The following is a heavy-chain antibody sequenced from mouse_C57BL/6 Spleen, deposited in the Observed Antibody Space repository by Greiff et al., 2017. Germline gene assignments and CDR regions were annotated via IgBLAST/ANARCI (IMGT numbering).Heavy chain of an antibody. CDR2: ISSGGDYI. CDR1: GFTFSSYA. Sequence: EVKLVESGEGLVKPGGSLKLSCAASGFTFSSYAMSWVRQTPEKRLEWVAYISSGGDYIYYADTVKGRFTISRDNARNTLYLQMSSLKSEDTAMYYCTREIGYDEDYYDMDDWGQGTSVTVSS. D-gene: IGHD2-2*01. V-gene: IGHV5-9-1*02. J-gene: IGHJ4*01. CDR3: TREIGYDEDYYDMDD.